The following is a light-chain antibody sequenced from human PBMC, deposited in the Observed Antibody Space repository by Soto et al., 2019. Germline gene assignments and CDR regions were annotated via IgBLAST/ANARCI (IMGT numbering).Light chain of an antibody. J-gene: IGKJ3*01. CDR2: GAS. V-gene: IGKV3-20*01. Sequence: EVVLTQSPGTLSLSPGERATLSCRASQSVSRTYLAWYQQKPGQAPRLLIYGASTRATGIPDRFSGSGSGTDFTLTISRLEPEDFAVYYCQQYGSSFTFGPGTRVDLK. CDR3: QQYGSSFT. CDR1: QSVSRTY.